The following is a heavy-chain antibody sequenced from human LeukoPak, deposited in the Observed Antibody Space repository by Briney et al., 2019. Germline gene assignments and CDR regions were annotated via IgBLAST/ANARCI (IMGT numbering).Heavy chain of an antibody. D-gene: IGHD3-10*01. CDR3: ARDYNAAPRHYYYYMDV. Sequence: GGSLRLSCAASGFTFSSYWMSWVRQAPGKGLEWVANIKQDGSEKYYVDSVKGRFTISRDNAKNSLYLQMNSLRAEDTAVYYCARDYNAAPRHYYYYMDVWGKGTTVTVSS. CDR1: GFTFSSYW. CDR2: IKQDGSEK. J-gene: IGHJ6*03. V-gene: IGHV3-7*01.